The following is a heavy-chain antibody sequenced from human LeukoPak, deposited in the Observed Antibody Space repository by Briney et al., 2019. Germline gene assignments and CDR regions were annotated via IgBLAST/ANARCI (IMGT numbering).Heavy chain of an antibody. CDR1: GFIFSSYG. Sequence: GGSLRLSCAASGFIFSSYGMHWVRQAPGKGLEWVAVIWYDGSNKYHADSVKGRFTISRDNSKTTLYLQMNSLRAEDTAVYYCARLGYCSSSSCYGGHGMDVWGQGTTVSVSS. CDR3: ARLGYCSSSSCYGGHGMDV. D-gene: IGHD2-2*01. V-gene: IGHV3-33*01. CDR2: IWYDGSNK. J-gene: IGHJ6*02.